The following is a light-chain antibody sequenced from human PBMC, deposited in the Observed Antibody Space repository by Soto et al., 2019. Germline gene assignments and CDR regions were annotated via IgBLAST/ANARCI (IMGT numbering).Light chain of an antibody. V-gene: IGKV3-15*01. CDR3: QEYNNWPIT. Sequence: VMTQSPAALSVSPGDRATLSCRASQSVRSNLAWYQQNPGQAPRLLIYGESTRATGIPDRFSGSGSGTELTLTISRLQSEDFAVYYCQEYNNWPITFGQGTRLEIK. CDR2: GES. J-gene: IGKJ5*01. CDR1: QSVRSN.